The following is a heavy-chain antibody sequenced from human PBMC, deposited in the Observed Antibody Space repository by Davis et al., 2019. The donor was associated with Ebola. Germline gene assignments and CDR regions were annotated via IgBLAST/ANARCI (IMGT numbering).Heavy chain of an antibody. Sequence: GGSLRLPCAAPGSTFSDYYMSWPRQAPGKGLEWVSAISGSGGNTYYADSVKGRFTISRDNSKKTMYLQMNSLRGEDTAVYYCARALGLRLGPLFGYWSQGTLVTVSS. CDR1: GSTFSDYY. D-gene: IGHD3-16*01. J-gene: IGHJ4*02. CDR2: ISGSGGNT. CDR3: ARALGLRLGPLFGY. V-gene: IGHV3-23*01.